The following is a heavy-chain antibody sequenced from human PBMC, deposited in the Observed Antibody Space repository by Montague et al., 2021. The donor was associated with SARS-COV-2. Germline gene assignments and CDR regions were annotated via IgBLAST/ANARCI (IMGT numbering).Heavy chain of an antibody. J-gene: IGHJ4*02. CDR1: GGSISSSSYY. Sequence: SETLSLTCTVSGGSISSSSYYWGWIRQPPGKGLEWIGSFYYSGSTYYNPSLKSRVTISVDTSKNQFSLKMSSVTAADTAVYYCARQLPGIIVAEPAAADYWGQGTLVTVSS. D-gene: IGHD6-19*01. CDR2: FYYSGST. V-gene: IGHV4-39*01. CDR3: ARQLPGIIVAEPAAADY.